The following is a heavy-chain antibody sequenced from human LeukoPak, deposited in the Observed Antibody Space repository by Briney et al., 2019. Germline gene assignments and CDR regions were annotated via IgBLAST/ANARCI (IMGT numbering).Heavy chain of an antibody. J-gene: IGHJ4*02. V-gene: IGHV3-23*01. Sequence: GGSLRLSCAASGFTVSSNYMSWVRQAPDKGLEWVSTISGSGGGTYYADSVKGRFTISRDDSKNTLCLQMNSLRADDTAVYYCAKVLSYCTSTSCVRGGFDYWGQGTLVTVSS. D-gene: IGHD2-2*01. CDR2: ISGSGGGT. CDR1: GFTVSSNY. CDR3: AKVLSYCTSTSCVRGGFDY.